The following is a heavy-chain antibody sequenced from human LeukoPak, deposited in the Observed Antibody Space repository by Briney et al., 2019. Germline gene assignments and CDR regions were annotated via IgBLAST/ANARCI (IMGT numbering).Heavy chain of an antibody. CDR3: ARDRYHYGSGNWFDP. D-gene: IGHD3-10*01. V-gene: IGHV3-21*01. CDR1: GFIFSSYW. CDR2: ISGSSSYI. Sequence: GGSLRLSCAGTGFIFSSYWMSWVRQAPGKGLEWVSSISGSSSYIYYADSVKGRFTISRDNAKNSLYLQMSSLRAEDTAVYYCARDRYHYGSGNWFDPWGQGTLVTVSS. J-gene: IGHJ5*02.